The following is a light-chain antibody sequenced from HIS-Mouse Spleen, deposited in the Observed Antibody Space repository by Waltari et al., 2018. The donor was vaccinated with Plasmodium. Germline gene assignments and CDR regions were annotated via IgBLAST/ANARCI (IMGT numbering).Light chain of an antibody. CDR1: TLGDKY. Sequence: SYELTQPPSVSVSPGQTASIPCSGATLGDKYACWYQQQPGQSPVLVIYQDSKRPSGIPERFSGSNSGNTATLTISGTQAMDEADYYCQAWDSSTVVFGGGTKLTVL. CDR2: QDS. V-gene: IGLV3-1*01. J-gene: IGLJ2*01. CDR3: QAWDSSTVV.